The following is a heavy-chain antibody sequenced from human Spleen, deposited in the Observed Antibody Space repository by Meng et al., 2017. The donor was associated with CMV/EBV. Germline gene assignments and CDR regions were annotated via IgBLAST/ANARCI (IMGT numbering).Heavy chain of an antibody. CDR3: ARDSYIETEY. Sequence: SCKTAGFTFKGYWIHWVRQAPDQRFEWLGRIHPNDGVTDYRQNFQGRVTMTSDTSISTAYMELNSLRSDDTAVYYCARDSYIETEYWGQGTVVTVSS. D-gene: IGHD5-24*01. V-gene: IGHV1-2*06. CDR2: IHPNDGVT. CDR1: GFTFKGYW. J-gene: IGHJ4*02.